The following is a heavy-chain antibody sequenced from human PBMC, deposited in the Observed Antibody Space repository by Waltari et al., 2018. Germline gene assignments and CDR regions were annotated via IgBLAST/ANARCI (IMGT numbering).Heavy chain of an antibody. V-gene: IGHV4-59*08. CDR1: GGSISSYY. J-gene: IGHJ4*02. CDR2: TYYSGST. Sequence: QVQLQESGPGLVKPSETLSLTCTVSGGSISSYYWSWIRQPPGKGLEWIGYTYYSGSTNYNPSLKSRVTISIDTSKNQFSLKLSSVTAADTAVYYCARRGRGSGYTGWGQGTLVTVSS. D-gene: IGHD3-3*01. CDR3: ARRGRGSGYTG.